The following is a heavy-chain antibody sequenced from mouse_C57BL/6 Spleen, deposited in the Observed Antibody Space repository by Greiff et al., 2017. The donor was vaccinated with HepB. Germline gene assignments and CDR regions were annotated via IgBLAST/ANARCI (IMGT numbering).Heavy chain of an antibody. CDR3: LYYGSWFAY. CDR2: IDPSDSYT. CDR1: GYTFTSYW. D-gene: IGHD1-1*01. V-gene: IGHV1-59*01. Sequence: VQLQQSGAELVRPGTSVKLSCKASGYTFTSYWMHWVKQRPGQGLEWIGVIDPSDSYTNYNQKFKGKATLTVDTSSSTAYMQLSSLTSEDSAVYYCLYYGSWFAYWGQGTLVTVSA. J-gene: IGHJ3*01.